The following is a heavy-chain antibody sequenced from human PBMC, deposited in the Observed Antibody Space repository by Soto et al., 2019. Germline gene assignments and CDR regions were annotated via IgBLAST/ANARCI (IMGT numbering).Heavy chain of an antibody. CDR3: AKALRFTFTTGYYMDV. D-gene: IGHD3-16*01. CDR2: ISGSGST. J-gene: IGHJ6*03. CDR1: GFTVSSYA. V-gene: IGHV3-23*01. Sequence: QLLESGGGLVQPGGSLRLSCAASGFTVSSYAMSWVRQAPGKGLEWVSVISGSGSTYSADSVKGRFTISRDSSKNTVYLQMHSLRAEDTAVYYCAKALRFTFTTGYYMDVWGRGTTVTVSS.